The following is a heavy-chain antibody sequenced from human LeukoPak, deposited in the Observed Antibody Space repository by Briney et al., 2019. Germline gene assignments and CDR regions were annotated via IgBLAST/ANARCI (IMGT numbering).Heavy chain of an antibody. D-gene: IGHD5-12*01. Sequence: PSETLSLTCAVYGGSFSGYYWSWVRQTPGKGLEWIGYISYSGSTNHNPPLKSRVTISVDTSKNRFSLKLSSVTAADTAVYYCARRGRAAGKYGGYEYWYFDYWGQGTLVTVSS. V-gene: IGHV4-59*08. J-gene: IGHJ4*02. CDR3: ARRGRAAGKYGGYEYWYFDY. CDR1: GGSFSGYY. CDR2: ISYSGST.